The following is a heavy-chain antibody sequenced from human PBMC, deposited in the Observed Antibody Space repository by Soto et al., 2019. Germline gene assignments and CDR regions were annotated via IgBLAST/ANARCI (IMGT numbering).Heavy chain of an antibody. D-gene: IGHD6-19*01. CDR3: VKEGYMRSDWYGQFDY. CDR2: ISSYGADT. V-gene: IGHV3-64D*06. CDR1: GFTFTSYA. J-gene: IGHJ4*02. Sequence: SCSASGFTFTSYAMHWVRQAPGKGLEFVSAISSYGADTYYADSVKGRFAISRDNSKNTLYLQMSSLRAEDTALYYCVKEGYMRSDWYGQFDYWGQGALVTVSS.